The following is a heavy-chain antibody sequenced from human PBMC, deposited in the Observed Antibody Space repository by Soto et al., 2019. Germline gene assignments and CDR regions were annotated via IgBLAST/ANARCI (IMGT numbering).Heavy chain of an antibody. J-gene: IGHJ4*02. V-gene: IGHV1-69*02. CDR3: PRDRDNSNWPNFYY. Sequence: QVQLVQSGSEVKKPGSSVKVSCKASGGTFSIYTISWVRQAPGQGLEWMGRVIPIFDVTSYAQRFQGRVTITADKSTTTAYMELSSLRSEDTAVYYCPRDRDNSNWPNFYYSGQGTLVTVSS. CDR2: VIPIFDVT. D-gene: IGHD6-13*01. CDR1: GGTFSIYT.